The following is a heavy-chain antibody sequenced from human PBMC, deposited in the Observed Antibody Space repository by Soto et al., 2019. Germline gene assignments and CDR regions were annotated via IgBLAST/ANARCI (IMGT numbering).Heavy chain of an antibody. Sequence: SETLSLTCTVSGGSISSGGYYWSWIRQHPGKGLEWIGYIYYSGSTYYNPSLKSRVTISVDTSKNQFSLKLSSVTAADTAVYYCARDYGFVGYGMEVWGQGTTVTVSS. CDR3: ARDYGFVGYGMEV. J-gene: IGHJ6*02. CDR2: IYYSGST. D-gene: IGHD3-3*01. CDR1: GGSISSGGYY. V-gene: IGHV4-31*03.